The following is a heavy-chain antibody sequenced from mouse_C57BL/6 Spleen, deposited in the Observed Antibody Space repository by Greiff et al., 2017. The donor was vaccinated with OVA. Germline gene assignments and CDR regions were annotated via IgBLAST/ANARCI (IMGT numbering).Heavy chain of an antibody. CDR3: ARGGIYYYGSSYYYAMDY. Sequence: VQLQQPGPGLVQPSQSLSITCTVSGFSLTSYGVHWVRQSPGKGLEWLGVIWSGGSTDYNAAFISRLSISKDNSKSQVFFKMNSLQADDTAIYYCARGGIYYYGSSYYYAMDYWGQGTSVTVSS. V-gene: IGHV2-2*01. D-gene: IGHD1-1*01. J-gene: IGHJ4*01. CDR1: GFSLTSYG. CDR2: IWSGGST.